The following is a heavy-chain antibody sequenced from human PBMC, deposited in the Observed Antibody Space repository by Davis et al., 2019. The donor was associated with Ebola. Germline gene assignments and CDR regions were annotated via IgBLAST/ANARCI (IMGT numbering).Heavy chain of an antibody. CDR2: IRSKTYGGTT. D-gene: IGHD6-13*01. Sequence: GGSLRLSCTASGFTFGDYAMTWVRQAPGKGLEWVGFIRSKTYGGTTEFAASVKGRFTISRDDSKSIVYLQMNSLTTEDTAVYYCTRVVAEDSGTWYIDYYGLDVWGQGTTVTVSS. CDR1: GFTFGDYA. J-gene: IGHJ6*02. CDR3: TRVVAEDSGTWYIDYYGLDV. V-gene: IGHV3-49*04.